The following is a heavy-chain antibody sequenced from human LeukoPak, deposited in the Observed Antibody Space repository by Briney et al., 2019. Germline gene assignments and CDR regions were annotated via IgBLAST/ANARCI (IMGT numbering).Heavy chain of an antibody. J-gene: IGHJ6*02. V-gene: IGHV3-33*01. CDR3: ARGSMTRSYYGMDV. D-gene: IGHD2-21*02. CDR1: GFTFSSYG. Sequence: GGSLRLFCAASGFTFSSYGMQWVRQAPGKGLEWVAVIWYDGSNKYYADSVKGRFTISRDNAKNSLYLQMNSLRAEDTAVYYCARGSMTRSYYGMDVWGQGTTVTVSS. CDR2: IWYDGSNK.